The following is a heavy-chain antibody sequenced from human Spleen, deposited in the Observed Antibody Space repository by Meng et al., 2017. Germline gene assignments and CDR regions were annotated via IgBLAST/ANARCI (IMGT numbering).Heavy chain of an antibody. V-gene: IGHV3-23*01. CDR3: AKWRGLQLAQYYLDY. D-gene: IGHD6-13*01. CDR1: GFTFGTYA. J-gene: IGHJ4*02. CDR2: ISGSGGGT. Sequence: GGSLRLSCAASGFTFGTYAMSWVRRAPGKGLEWVSLISGSGGGTYYADSVKGRFTISRDNSKNTLYLQMNSVSVEDTALYYCAKWRGLQLAQYYLDYWGQGTQVTVSS.